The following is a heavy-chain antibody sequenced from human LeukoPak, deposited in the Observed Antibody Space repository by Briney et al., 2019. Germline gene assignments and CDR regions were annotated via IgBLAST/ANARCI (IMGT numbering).Heavy chain of an antibody. V-gene: IGHV4-4*02. Sequence: SETLSLTCAVSGGSISSSNWWSWVRQPPGKGLEWIGEIYHSGSTNYNPSLKSRVTISVDTSKNQFSLKLSSVTAADTAVYYCAREGSRGLLRRHDAFDIWGQGTMVTVSS. D-gene: IGHD2-15*01. CDR1: GGSISSSNW. CDR3: AREGSRGLLRRHDAFDI. J-gene: IGHJ3*02. CDR2: IYHSGST.